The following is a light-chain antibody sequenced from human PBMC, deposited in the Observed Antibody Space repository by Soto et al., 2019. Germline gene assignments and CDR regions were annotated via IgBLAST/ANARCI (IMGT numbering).Light chain of an antibody. Sequence: EIVLTQSPGTLSLSPGERATLSCRASQSVSSSYLAWYQQKPGQAPRLLIYGASSRATGIPDRFSGSGSGTEFTLTINSLQSEDCAVYFYQQYMNCFPWTFGQGTKVDIK. J-gene: IGKJ1*01. CDR3: QQYMNCFPWT. CDR2: GAS. CDR1: QSVSSSY. V-gene: IGKV3-20*01.